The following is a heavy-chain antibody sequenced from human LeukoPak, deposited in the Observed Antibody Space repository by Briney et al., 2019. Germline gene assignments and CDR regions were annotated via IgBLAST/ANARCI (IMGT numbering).Heavy chain of an antibody. V-gene: IGHV1-69*01. Sequence: SVKVSCKASGGTFSSYAISWVRQAPGQGLEWMGGITPIFGTANYAQKFQGRVTITADESTSTAYMELSSLRSEDTAVYYCAREKYDFWSVYYFDYWGQGTLVTVSS. CDR2: ITPIFGTA. J-gene: IGHJ4*02. CDR3: AREKYDFWSVYYFDY. CDR1: GGTFSSYA. D-gene: IGHD3-3*01.